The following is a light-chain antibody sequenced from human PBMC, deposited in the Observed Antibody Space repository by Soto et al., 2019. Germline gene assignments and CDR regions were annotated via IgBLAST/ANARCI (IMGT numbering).Light chain of an antibody. Sequence: EIVLTQSPGTLSLSPGERATLFCRASQSFNSIYLAWYQQKPGQAPRLLIYGASSRATGIPDRFSGSGSGTDFTLTISRLEPEDFAVYYCHQYDSWTLGQGTKGDIK. J-gene: IGKJ1*01. CDR1: QSFNSIY. CDR2: GAS. CDR3: HQYDSWT. V-gene: IGKV3-20*01.